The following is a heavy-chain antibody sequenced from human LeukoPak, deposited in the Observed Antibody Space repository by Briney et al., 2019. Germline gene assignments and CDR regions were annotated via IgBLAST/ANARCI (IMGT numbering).Heavy chain of an antibody. CDR3: ARAHSTQWIAGNDY. J-gene: IGHJ4*02. V-gene: IGHV3-30-3*01. CDR1: GFTFSSYA. CDR2: ISYDGSNK. Sequence: GGSLRHSCAASGFTFSSYAMHWVRQAPGKGLEWVAVISYDGSNKYYADSVKGRFTISRDNSKNTLYLQMNSLRAEDTAVYYCARAHSTQWIAGNDYWGQGTLVTVSS. D-gene: IGHD5-12*01.